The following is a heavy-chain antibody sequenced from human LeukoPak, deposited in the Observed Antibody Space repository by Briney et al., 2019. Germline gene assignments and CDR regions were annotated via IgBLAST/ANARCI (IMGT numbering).Heavy chain of an antibody. CDR3: ANAQQPYGSGSARN. J-gene: IGHJ4*02. CDR2: IWYDGSNK. D-gene: IGHD3-10*01. V-gene: IGHV3-33*06. CDR1: GFTFSSYG. Sequence: GGSLRRSCAASGFTFSSYGMHWVRQAPGKGLEWVAVIWYDGSNKYYADSVKGRFTISRDNSKNTLYLQMNSLRAEDTAVYYCANAQQPYGSGSARNWGQGTLVTVSS.